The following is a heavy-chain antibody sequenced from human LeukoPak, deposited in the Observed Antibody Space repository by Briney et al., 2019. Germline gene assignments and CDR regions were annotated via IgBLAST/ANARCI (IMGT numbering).Heavy chain of an antibody. CDR2: ISSSSSYI. V-gene: IGHV3-21*01. D-gene: IGHD2-21*01. J-gene: IGHJ4*02. CDR3: ARDTNSAGAYFDY. CDR1: GFTFSSYS. Sequence: GGSLRLSCAASGFTFSSYSMNWVRQAPGKGLEWVSSISSSSSYIYYADSVKGRFTISGDNAKNSLYLQMNSLRAEDTAVYYCARDTNSAGAYFDYWGQGTLVTVSS.